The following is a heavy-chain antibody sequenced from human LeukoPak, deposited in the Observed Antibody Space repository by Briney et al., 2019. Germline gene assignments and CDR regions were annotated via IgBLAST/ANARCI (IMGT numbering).Heavy chain of an antibody. J-gene: IGHJ4*02. CDR2: IYYSGST. V-gene: IGHV4-31*03. CDR1: GGSISSGGYY. Sequence: SETLSLTCTVSGGSISSGGYYWSWIRQHPGKGLEWIGYIYYSGSTYYNPSLKSRVTISVDTSKNRFSLKLSSVTAADTAVYYCARVVVVPAAPYYFDYWGQGTLVTVSS. CDR3: ARVVVVPAAPYYFDY. D-gene: IGHD2-2*01.